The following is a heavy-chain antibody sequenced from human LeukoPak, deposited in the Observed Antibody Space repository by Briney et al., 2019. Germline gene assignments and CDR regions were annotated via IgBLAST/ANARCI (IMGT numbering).Heavy chain of an antibody. CDR3: ARGVVPNWFDP. D-gene: IGHD2-15*01. Sequence: SETLSLTCTVSGGSISSYYWSWIRQPPGKGLEWIGYIYYSGSTSYNPSLKSRVTILVDTSKNQFSLKLSSVTAADTAVYYCARGVVPNWFDPWGQGTLVTVSS. J-gene: IGHJ5*02. V-gene: IGHV4-59*01. CDR1: GGSISSYY. CDR2: IYYSGST.